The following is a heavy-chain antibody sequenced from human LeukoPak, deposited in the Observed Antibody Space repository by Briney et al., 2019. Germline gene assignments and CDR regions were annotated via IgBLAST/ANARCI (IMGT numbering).Heavy chain of an antibody. J-gene: IGHJ4*02. D-gene: IGHD3-3*01. CDR3: ARGYDFWSGYTFPYYFDY. CDR2: INPNSGGT. CDR1: GFTISSYW. V-gene: IGHV1-2*02. Sequence: GGSLRLSCVASGFTISSYWMNWVRQAPGQGLEWMGWINPNSGGTNYAQKFQGRVTMTRDTSISTAYMELSRLRSDDTAVYYCARGYDFWSGYTFPYYFDYWGQGTLVTVSS.